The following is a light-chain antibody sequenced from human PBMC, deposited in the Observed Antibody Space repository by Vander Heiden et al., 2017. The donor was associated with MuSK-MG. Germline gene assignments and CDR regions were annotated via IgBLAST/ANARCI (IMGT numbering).Light chain of an antibody. Sequence: DIQLIQSPSSLSASVGDRVTITCRASQSISSYLHWYQQKPGKAPKLLIYAASSLQSGVTSRFSGSGSGTDFTLTISSLQPEDFATYYCQQCDSTPLTFGQGTKLEIK. CDR2: AAS. V-gene: IGKV1-39*01. CDR1: QSISSY. J-gene: IGKJ1*01. CDR3: QQCDSTPLT.